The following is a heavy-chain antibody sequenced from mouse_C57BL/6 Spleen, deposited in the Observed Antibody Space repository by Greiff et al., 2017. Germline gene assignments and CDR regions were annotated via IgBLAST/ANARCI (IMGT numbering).Heavy chain of an antibody. V-gene: IGHV5-17*01. Sequence: EVMLVESGGGLVKPGGSLKLSCAASGFTFSDYGMHWVRQAPEKGLEWVAYISSGSSTLYYADTVKGRFTISRDNAKNPLFLQMTSLRSEDTAMYYCARPDYYGSSPFAYWGQGTLVTVSA. CDR1: GFTFSDYG. CDR2: ISSGSSTL. CDR3: ARPDYYGSSPFAY. J-gene: IGHJ3*01. D-gene: IGHD1-1*01.